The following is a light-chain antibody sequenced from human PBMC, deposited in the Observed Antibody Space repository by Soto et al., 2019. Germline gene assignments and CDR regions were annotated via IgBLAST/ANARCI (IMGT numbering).Light chain of an antibody. V-gene: IGLV2-14*03. CDR2: DVN. CDR3: VSYTTSTSYV. Sequence: QSVLTQPASVSGSPGQSITISCTGTSSDVGGFIYVSWYQQHPVKAPKLMIYDVNNRPSGVSNRFSGSKSGNTASLTISGLQTEDEADYYCVSYTTSTSYVFGSGTKVTVL. J-gene: IGLJ1*01. CDR1: SSDVGGFIY.